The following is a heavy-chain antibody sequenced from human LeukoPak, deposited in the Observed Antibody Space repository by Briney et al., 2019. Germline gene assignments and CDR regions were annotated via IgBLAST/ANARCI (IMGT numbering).Heavy chain of an antibody. J-gene: IGHJ4*02. D-gene: IGHD2-2*01. V-gene: IGHV3-23*01. CDR1: GFTFSSYA. CDR2: ISGSGGST. CDR3: VRDGPAFLDFDY. Sequence: PGGSLRLSCAASGFTFSSYAMSWVRQAPGKGLEWVSAISGSGGSTYYADSVKGRFTISRDNAEKSLFLQMNSLRAEDTAAYYCVRDGPAFLDFDYWGQGTLVTVSS.